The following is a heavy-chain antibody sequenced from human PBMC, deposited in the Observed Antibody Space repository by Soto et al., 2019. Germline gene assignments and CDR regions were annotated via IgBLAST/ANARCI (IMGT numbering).Heavy chain of an antibody. J-gene: IGHJ6*02. D-gene: IGHD3-10*01. CDR2: ISYDGSNK. V-gene: IGHV3-30*18. Sequence: QVQLVESGGGVVQPGRSLRLSCAASGFTFSSYGMHWVRQAPGKGLEWVAVISYDGSNKYYADSVKGRFTISRDNSKNTLYLQMTSLTAEDTAVYYCANTAPSVWFGEFFDYYGMDVWGQGTTVTVSS. CDR3: ANTAPSVWFGEFFDYYGMDV. CDR1: GFTFSSYG.